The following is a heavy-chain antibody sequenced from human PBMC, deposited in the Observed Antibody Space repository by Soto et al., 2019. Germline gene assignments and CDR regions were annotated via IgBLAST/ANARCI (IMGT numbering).Heavy chain of an antibody. J-gene: IGHJ6*02. CDR2: INAGNGNT. D-gene: IGHD1-20*01. CDR1: GYTFTSYA. V-gene: IGHV1-3*01. Sequence: QVQLVQSGAEVKKPGASVKVSCKASGYTFTSYAMHWVRQAPGQRLEWMGWINAGNGNTKYSQKFQGRVTITRDTSASTAYMELSSLRSEDTAVYYCARNRITGPTGVRYGMDVWGQGTTVTVSS. CDR3: ARNRITGPTGVRYGMDV.